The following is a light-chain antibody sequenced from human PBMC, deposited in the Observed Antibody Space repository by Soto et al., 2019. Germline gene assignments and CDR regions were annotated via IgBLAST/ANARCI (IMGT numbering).Light chain of an antibody. CDR3: QQYSNWPPIT. CDR1: QSVSSS. J-gene: IGKJ5*01. CDR2: GAS. V-gene: IGKV3-15*01. Sequence: EIVMAQYPATVSVSPGERATLSCRATQSVSSSLAWYQQKPGQAPRLLIYGASTRATGIPARFSGSGSGTEFTLTISSLQSEDFAVYYCQQYSNWPPITFGQGTRLEIK.